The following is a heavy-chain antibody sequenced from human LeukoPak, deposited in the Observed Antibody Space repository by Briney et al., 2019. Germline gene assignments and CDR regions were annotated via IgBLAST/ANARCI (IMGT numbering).Heavy chain of an antibody. CDR3: AKDQGSNWNDGVAFDI. CDR1: GFTFSSYA. J-gene: IGHJ3*02. D-gene: IGHD1-20*01. V-gene: IGHV3-23*01. Sequence: GGSLRLSCAASGFTFSSYAMSWVRQAPGKGLEWVSAISGSGGSTYYADSVKGRFTISRDNSKNTLYLQMNSLRAEDTAVYYCAKDQGSNWNDGVAFDIWGQGTMVTVSS. CDR2: ISGSGGST.